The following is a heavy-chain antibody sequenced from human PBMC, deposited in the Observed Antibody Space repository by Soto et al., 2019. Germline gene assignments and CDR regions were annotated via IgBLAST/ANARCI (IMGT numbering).Heavy chain of an antibody. D-gene: IGHD3-22*01. Sequence: EVQLVESGGGLVKPGGSLRLSCAASGFTFSNAWVNWVRQAPGKGLEWVGRIKSKTDGGTTDYAAPVKGRFTISRDDSKNTLYLQMNSLKTEDTAVYYCTTDRVVVMSYYFDYWGQGTLVTVSS. CDR1: GFTFSNAW. CDR3: TTDRVVVMSYYFDY. CDR2: IKSKTDGGTT. V-gene: IGHV3-15*07. J-gene: IGHJ4*02.